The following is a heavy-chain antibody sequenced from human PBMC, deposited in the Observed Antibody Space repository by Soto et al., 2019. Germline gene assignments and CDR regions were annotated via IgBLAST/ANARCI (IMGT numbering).Heavy chain of an antibody. CDR2: IYHSGST. V-gene: IGHV4-4*02. CDR1: GGSISSSNW. J-gene: IGHJ6*01. Sequence: QVQLQESGPGLVKPSGTLSLTCAVSGGSISSSNWWSWVRQPPGKGLEWIGEIYHSGSTNYNPSLTMRVTISVDKSKQQFSLKLSSVTAADTAVYYCAGWIQLQQYYYYGMDVWGQGTTVTVSS. CDR3: AGWIQLQQYYYYGMDV. D-gene: IGHD5-18*01.